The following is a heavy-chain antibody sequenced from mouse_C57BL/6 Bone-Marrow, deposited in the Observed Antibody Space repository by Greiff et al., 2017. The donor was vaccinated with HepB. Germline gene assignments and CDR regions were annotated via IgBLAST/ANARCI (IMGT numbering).Heavy chain of an antibody. CDR2: IDPSDSYT. Sequence: QVQLQQPGAELVMPGASVKLSCKASGYTFTSYWMHWVKQRPGQGLEWIGEIDPSDSYTNYNQKFKGKSTLTVDKSSSTAYMQLSSLTSEDSAVYYCAREDYYAMDYWVKEPQSPSPQ. CDR1: GYTFTSYW. J-gene: IGHJ4*01. CDR3: AREDYYAMDY. V-gene: IGHV1-69*01.